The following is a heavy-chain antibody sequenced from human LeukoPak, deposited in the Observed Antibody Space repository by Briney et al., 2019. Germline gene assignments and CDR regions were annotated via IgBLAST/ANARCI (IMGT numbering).Heavy chain of an antibody. CDR1: GYTFTGYY. CDR2: INPNSGGT. J-gene: IGHJ4*02. CDR3: ARGPWFGELYSPGPTSSPPVDFDY. V-gene: IGHV1-2*02. D-gene: IGHD3-10*01. Sequence: ASVKVSCKASGYTFTGYYMHWVRQAPGQGLEWMGWINPNSGGTNYAQKFQGRVTMTRDTSISTAYMELSRLRSDDTAVYYCARGPWFGELYSPGPTSSPPVDFDYWGQGTLVTVSS.